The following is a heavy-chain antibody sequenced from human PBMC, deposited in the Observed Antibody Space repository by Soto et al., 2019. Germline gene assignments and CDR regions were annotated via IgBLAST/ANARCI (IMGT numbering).Heavy chain of an antibody. CDR3: ARRGEWFGELLYYYYMDV. CDR1: GYTFTSYG. J-gene: IGHJ6*03. Sequence: ASVKVSCKASGYTFTSYGISWVRQAPGQGLEWMGWISAYNGNTNYAQKLQGRVTMTTDTSTSTAYMELRSLRSDDTAVYYCARRGEWFGELLYYYYMDVCGKGTTVIVSS. CDR2: ISAYNGNT. V-gene: IGHV1-18*01. D-gene: IGHD3-10*01.